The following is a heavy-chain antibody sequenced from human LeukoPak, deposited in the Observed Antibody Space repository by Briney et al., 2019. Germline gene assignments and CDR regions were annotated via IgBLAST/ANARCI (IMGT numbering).Heavy chain of an antibody. CDR2: IYHSGTT. Sequence: SETPSLTCTVSGYSISSGYFWGWIRQPPGKGLEWIGSIYHSGTTYYNPSLKSRVTISIDTSKNHFSLKVNSVTAADTAVYYCAGHDYIWGNYPNYFDYWGQGILVTVSS. CDR1: GYSISSGYF. J-gene: IGHJ4*02. V-gene: IGHV4-38-2*02. D-gene: IGHD3-16*02. CDR3: AGHDYIWGNYPNYFDY.